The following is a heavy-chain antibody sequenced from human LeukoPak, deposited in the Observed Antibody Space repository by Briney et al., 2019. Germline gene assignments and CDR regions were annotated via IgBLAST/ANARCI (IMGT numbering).Heavy chain of an antibody. CDR3: AREGYYYGMDV. CDR1: GGSISSYY. J-gene: IGHJ6*02. Sequence: SETLSLTCTVSGGSISSYYWSWIRQPPGKGLEWIGYIYYSGSTNYDPSLKSRVTISVDTSKNQFSLKLSSVTAADTAVYYCAREGYYYGMDVWGQGTTVTVSS. V-gene: IGHV4-59*01. CDR2: IYYSGST.